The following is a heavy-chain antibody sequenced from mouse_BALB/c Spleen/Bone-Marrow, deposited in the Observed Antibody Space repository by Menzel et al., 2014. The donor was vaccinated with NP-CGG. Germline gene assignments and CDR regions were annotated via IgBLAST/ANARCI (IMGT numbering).Heavy chain of an antibody. V-gene: IGHV5-17*02. CDR3: ARKGAMITHYYAMDY. J-gene: IGHJ4*01. CDR1: GFTFSSFG. D-gene: IGHD2-4*01. CDR2: ISNGSSTI. Sequence: DVQLVESGGGLVQPGGSRKLSCAASGFTFSSFGMHWVRQAPEKGLEWVAYISNGSSTIYYADTVKGRFTISRDNPKNTLFLQMTSLKSEDTAMYYCARKGAMITHYYAMDYWGQGTSVTVSP.